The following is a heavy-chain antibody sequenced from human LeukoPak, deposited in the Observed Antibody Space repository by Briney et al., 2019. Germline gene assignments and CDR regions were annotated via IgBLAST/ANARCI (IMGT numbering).Heavy chain of an antibody. Sequence: ASVKVSCKASGYTFTSYYMHWVRQAPGQGREWMAIINPSGGSTSYAQKFQGRVTMTRDTSTSTVYMELSSLRSEDTAVYYCARDRYDSSVNPYYFDYWGQGTLVTVSS. D-gene: IGHD3-22*01. CDR2: INPSGGST. J-gene: IGHJ4*02. V-gene: IGHV1-46*01. CDR1: GYTFTSYY. CDR3: ARDRYDSSVNPYYFDY.